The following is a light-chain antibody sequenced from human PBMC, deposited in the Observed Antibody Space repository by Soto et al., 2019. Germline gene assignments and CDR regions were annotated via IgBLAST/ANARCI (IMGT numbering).Light chain of an antibody. CDR1: QSVSSSY. CDR3: QQYYSYPTIT. CDR2: DAS. V-gene: IGKV3-20*01. J-gene: IGKJ5*01. Sequence: EIVLTQSPGTLSLSPGERATLSCRASQSVSSSYLAWYQQKPVQAPRLLIYDASNRATGIPARFSGSGSGTDFTLTISCMQSEDFATYYCQQYYSYPTITFGQGTRL.